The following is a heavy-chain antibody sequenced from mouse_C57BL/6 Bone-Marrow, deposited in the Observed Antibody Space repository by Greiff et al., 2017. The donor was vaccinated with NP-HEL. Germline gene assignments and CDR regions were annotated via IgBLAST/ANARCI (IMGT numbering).Heavy chain of an antibody. CDR2: LDPENGDT. J-gene: IGHJ4*01. Sequence: VHVKQSGAELVRPGASVKLSCTVSGFNIKDDYMHWVKQRPEQGLEWIGWLDPENGDTAYASKCQGKATITADTSSNTADLQLSSRTSEDTAVYYWTTGGSSPYAMDYWGQGTSVTVSS. CDR3: TTGGSSPYAMDY. V-gene: IGHV14-4*01. D-gene: IGHD1-1*01. CDR1: GFNIKDDY.